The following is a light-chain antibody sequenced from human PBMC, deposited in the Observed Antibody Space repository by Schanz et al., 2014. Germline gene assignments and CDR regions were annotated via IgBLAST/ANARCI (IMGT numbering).Light chain of an antibody. Sequence: QSALTQPPSASGSPGQSVTISCTGTSSDVGAYNYVSWYQQHPGKAPKLMIYEVNKRPSGVPDRFSGSKSGNTASLTVSGLQAEDEADYYCQSYDSSLSGVFFGTGTKLTV. V-gene: IGLV2-8*01. CDR3: QSYDSSLSGVF. CDR2: EVN. J-gene: IGLJ1*01. CDR1: SSDVGAYNY.